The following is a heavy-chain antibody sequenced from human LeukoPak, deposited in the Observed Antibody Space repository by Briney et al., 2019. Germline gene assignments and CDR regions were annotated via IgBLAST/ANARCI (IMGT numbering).Heavy chain of an antibody. CDR1: GGSISSSSYY. V-gene: IGHV4-39*07. J-gene: IGHJ4*02. CDR3: ARGRYFRDGYNYGYFDY. D-gene: IGHD5-24*01. CDR2: INHSGST. Sequence: ASETLSLTCTVSGGSISSSSYYWSWIRQPPGKGLEWIGEINHSGSTNYNPSLKSRVTISVDTSKNQFSLKLSSVTAADTAVYYCARGRYFRDGYNYGYFDYWGQGTLVTVSS.